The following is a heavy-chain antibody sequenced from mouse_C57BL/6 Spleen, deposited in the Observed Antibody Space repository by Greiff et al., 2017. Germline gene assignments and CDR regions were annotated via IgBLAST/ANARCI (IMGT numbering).Heavy chain of an antibody. CDR3: ARCDTTVPAWFAY. D-gene: IGHD1-1*01. V-gene: IGHV1-69*01. J-gene: IGHJ3*01. Sequence: QVQLQQPGAELVMPGASVKLSCKASGYTFTSYWMHWVKQRPGQGLEWIGEIDPSDSYTNYNQKFKGKSTLTVDKSSSTAYMQLSSLTSEDSAVYYCARCDTTVPAWFAYWGQGTLVTVSA. CDR2: IDPSDSYT. CDR1: GYTFTSYW.